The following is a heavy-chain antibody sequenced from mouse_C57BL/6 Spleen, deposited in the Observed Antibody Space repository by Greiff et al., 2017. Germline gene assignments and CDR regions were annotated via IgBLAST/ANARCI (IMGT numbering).Heavy chain of an antibody. CDR2: ISGGVGNT. D-gene: IGHD1-1*01. J-gene: IGHJ1*03. CDR1: GFTFSSYT. CDR3: AKHADFYGSSYAWCFYV. Sequence: EVKLMESGGGLVKPGGSLKLSCAASGFTFSSYTMSWVRQTPEKRLEWVATISGGVGNTYYPDSVKGRFTISRDNAKNTLYLQMSSLRSEGTPLYLCAKHADFYGSSYAWCFYVWGTGTTVTVSS. V-gene: IGHV5-9*01.